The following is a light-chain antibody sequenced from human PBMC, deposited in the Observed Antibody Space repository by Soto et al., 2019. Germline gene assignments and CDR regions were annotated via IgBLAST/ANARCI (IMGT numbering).Light chain of an antibody. J-gene: IGKJ4*01. CDR2: GAS. CDR1: QRISTF. V-gene: IGKV1-39*01. Sequence: DIQMTQSPSSLSASVGDRVTITCRASQRISTFLNWFQQKPGKAPSLLIYGASTLQSGVPSRFSGSGSGTDFTLTISSLQPGDFATYHCQQSNSFPLAFGGGTKVEIK. CDR3: QQSNSFPLA.